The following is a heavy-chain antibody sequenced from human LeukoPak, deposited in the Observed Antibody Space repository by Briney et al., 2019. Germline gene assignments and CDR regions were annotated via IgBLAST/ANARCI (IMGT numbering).Heavy chain of an antibody. V-gene: IGHV4-38-2*02. CDR3: ARALNYYDSNGYSKYGVFDY. CDR2: IYHTGTT. D-gene: IGHD3-22*01. J-gene: IGHJ4*02. Sequence: SETLSLTCTVSGYSISSGYYWGWIRQSPGKGLEWIGSIYHTGTTYYNPSLRSRVTISVDTSRNQFSLNLRSVTAADTAVHYCARALNYYDSNGYSKYGVFDYWGQGTLVTVSS. CDR1: GYSISSGYY.